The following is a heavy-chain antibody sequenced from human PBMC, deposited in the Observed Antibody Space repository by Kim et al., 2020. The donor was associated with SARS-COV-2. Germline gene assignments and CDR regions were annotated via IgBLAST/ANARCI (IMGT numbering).Heavy chain of an antibody. CDR3: VPSYCPSGNYRCY. Sequence: GGSLRLSCATSGFTFRGYGMSWVRQAPGKGLEWVASIKGDASELDFVDAVKGRVTISIDNAKNALYLEMNSLRAEDTAMDYCVPSYCPSGNYRCYWGQGTLVTVSS. CDR1: GFTFRGYG. V-gene: IGHV3-7*03. J-gene: IGHJ4*02. CDR2: IKGDASEL. D-gene: IGHD3-10*01.